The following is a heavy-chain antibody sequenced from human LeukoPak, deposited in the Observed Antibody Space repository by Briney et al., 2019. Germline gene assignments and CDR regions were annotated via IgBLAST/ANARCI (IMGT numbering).Heavy chain of an antibody. V-gene: IGHV3-66*01. CDR2: IYSGGSK. CDR1: GFTVISNY. Sequence: GGALRLSCAASGFTVISNYISWVRQAPGKGLEWVSVIYSGGSKYYADSVKGRFTISRDNAKSSLYLQMNSLRAEDTAVYYCAEIGITMIGGVWGKGTTVTISS. J-gene: IGHJ6*04. CDR3: AEIGITMIGGV. D-gene: IGHD3-10*02.